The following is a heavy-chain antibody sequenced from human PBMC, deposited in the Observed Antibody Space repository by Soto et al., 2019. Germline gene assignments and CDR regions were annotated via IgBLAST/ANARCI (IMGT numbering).Heavy chain of an antibody. J-gene: IGHJ6*02. CDR3: ARGLVIRPYYYHGMDV. V-gene: IGHV4-30-4*01. CDR1: GGSISSCAYF. D-gene: IGHD3-9*01. Sequence: EISSETLSLTCTVSGGSISSCAYFWSWIRESPGKGLEWIGYISSIGSTYYNPSLKSRVSVSRDTSKNQFSLKLSSVTTTDTAVYYCARGLVIRPYYYHGMDVWGQGTTVTVSS. CDR2: ISSIGST.